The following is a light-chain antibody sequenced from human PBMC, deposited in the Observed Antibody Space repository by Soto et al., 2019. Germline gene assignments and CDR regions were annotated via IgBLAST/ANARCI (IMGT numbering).Light chain of an antibody. CDR3: LQDYNYPWT. J-gene: IGKJ1*01. V-gene: IGKV1-6*01. CDR1: QGIRND. CDR2: AAS. Sequence: AIQMTQSPSSLSASVGDRVTITCRASQGIRNDLGWYQQKPGEAPKLLIYAASTLQSGVPSRFSGSGSGTDFTLTISSLQPGDFATYYCLQDYNYPWTFGQGTKVDIK.